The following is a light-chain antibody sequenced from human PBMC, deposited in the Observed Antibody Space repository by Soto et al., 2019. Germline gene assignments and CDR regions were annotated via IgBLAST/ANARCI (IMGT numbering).Light chain of an antibody. J-gene: IGLJ3*02. V-gene: IGLV3-27*01. CDR3: YSAADNIRV. CDR1: VLAKKY. Sequence: YELTQPSSVSVSPGQTARITCSGDVLAKKYARWFQQKPGQAPVLVIYKDSERPSGIPERFSGSSSGTTVTLTISGAQVEDEADYYCYSAADNIRVFGGGTQLTVL. CDR2: KDS.